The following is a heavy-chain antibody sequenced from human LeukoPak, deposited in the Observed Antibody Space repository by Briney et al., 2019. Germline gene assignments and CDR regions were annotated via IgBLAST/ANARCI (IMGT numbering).Heavy chain of an antibody. CDR3: AGRYIYGLFDY. V-gene: IGHV3-53*01. Sequence: GGSLRLSCAASGFTVSSNYMSWVRQAPGKGLEWVSVIYSGGSTYYADSVKGRFTISRDNAKNSLYLQMNSLRAEDTAVYYCAGRYIYGLFDYWGQGTLVTVSS. D-gene: IGHD5-18*01. CDR1: GFTVSSNY. CDR2: IYSGGST. J-gene: IGHJ4*02.